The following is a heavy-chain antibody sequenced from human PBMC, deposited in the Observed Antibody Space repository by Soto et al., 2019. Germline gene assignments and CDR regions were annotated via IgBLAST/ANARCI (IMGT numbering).Heavy chain of an antibody. J-gene: IGHJ4*02. CDR1: GYSFTSYW. V-gene: IGHV5-10-1*01. D-gene: IGHD3-22*01. Sequence: GESLQISCKGSGYSFTSYWISCVRQMPGKGLEWIGMIDPSDSYTNYSPSFQGHVTISADKSISTAYLQWSSLKASDTAMYYCARSGAYYDSSGYYLPDYWGKGTLVTVSS. CDR2: IDPSDSYT. CDR3: ARSGAYYDSSGYYLPDY.